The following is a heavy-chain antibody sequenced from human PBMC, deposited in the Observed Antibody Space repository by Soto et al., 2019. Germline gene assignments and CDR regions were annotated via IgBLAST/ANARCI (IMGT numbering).Heavy chain of an antibody. Sequence: SVKVSCKASGGTFSSYAISWVRQAPGQGLEWMGGIIPIFGTANYAQKFQGRVTITADESTSTAYMELSSLRSEDTAVYCCARVRRDGYNYLDYWGQGTLVTVSS. V-gene: IGHV1-69*13. CDR3: ARVRRDGYNYLDY. CDR1: GGTFSSYA. D-gene: IGHD5-12*01. CDR2: IIPIFGTA. J-gene: IGHJ4*02.